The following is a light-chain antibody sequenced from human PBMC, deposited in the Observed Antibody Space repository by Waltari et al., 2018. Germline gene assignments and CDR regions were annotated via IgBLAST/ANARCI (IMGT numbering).Light chain of an antibody. CDR2: DAS. V-gene: IGKV1-33*01. CDR3: QQFHELPYT. Sequence: DIQMTQSPSSLSASVGDRVTITCQASQDISNYLNWYQQKSGKAPKLLIYDASKLETGVPSRFSGSGSGTDFTFTISSLQPEDIATYYCQQFHELPYTFGQGTKPEIK. J-gene: IGKJ2*01. CDR1: QDISNY.